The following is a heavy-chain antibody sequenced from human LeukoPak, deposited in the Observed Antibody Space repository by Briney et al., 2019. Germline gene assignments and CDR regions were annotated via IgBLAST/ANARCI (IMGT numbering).Heavy chain of an antibody. V-gene: IGHV1-2*02. D-gene: IGHD2-15*01. Sequence: ASVKVSCKASGYTFTGYYMHWVRQAPGQGLEWMGWINPNSGGTNYAQKFQGRVTMTRDTSISTAYMELSRLRSDDTAVYYCARAHCSGGSCYLRDRFDPWGQGTLVTVSS. CDR2: INPNSGGT. CDR1: GYTFTGYY. J-gene: IGHJ5*02. CDR3: ARAHCSGGSCYLRDRFDP.